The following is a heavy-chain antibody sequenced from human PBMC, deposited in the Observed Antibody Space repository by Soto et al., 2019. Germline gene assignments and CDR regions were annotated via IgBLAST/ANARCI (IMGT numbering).Heavy chain of an antibody. Sequence: QVQLQESGPGLVKPSQTLSLTCTVSGGSINSFDSYWTWIRQHPGKGLEWIGYIYNSGNTYYNPSHKSRVIISLDTSTNQFSLTLSSVTAADTALYYCARNVDTAVLGNGFHPWGQGTVVTVSS. V-gene: IGHV4-31*03. D-gene: IGHD5-18*01. CDR1: GGSINSFDSY. J-gene: IGHJ5*02. CDR3: ARNVDTAVLGNGFHP. CDR2: IYNSGNT.